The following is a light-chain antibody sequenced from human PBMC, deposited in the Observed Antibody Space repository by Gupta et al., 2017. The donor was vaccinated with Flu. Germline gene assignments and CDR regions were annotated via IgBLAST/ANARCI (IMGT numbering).Light chain of an antibody. J-gene: IGKJ2*01. V-gene: IGKV3-15*01. CDR2: GAS. CDR3: QQYNTWPPYN. CDR1: QSVRSD. Sequence: ETVMTQSPATLSVSPGERATLSCRASQSVRSDLAWYQQKPGQAPRLLIYGASTMDTGIPARFSGSGSGTDLTLTISSLQSEDFAIYYCQQYNTWPPYNFGQGTKLDIK.